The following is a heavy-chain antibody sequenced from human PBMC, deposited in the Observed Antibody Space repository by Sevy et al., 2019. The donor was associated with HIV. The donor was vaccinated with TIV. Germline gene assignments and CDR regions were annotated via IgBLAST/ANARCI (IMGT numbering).Heavy chain of an antibody. CDR2: INAGNGNT. J-gene: IGHJ5*02. CDR1: GYTFTSYA. CDR3: ARDPSRNWFDP. V-gene: IGHV1-3*01. Sequence: ASVKVSCKASGYTFTSYAMHWVRQAPGQRLEWMGWINAGNGNTKYSQKFQGRVAITRDTSASTAYMELSSLRSEDTAVYYCARDPSRNWFDPWGQGTLVTVSS.